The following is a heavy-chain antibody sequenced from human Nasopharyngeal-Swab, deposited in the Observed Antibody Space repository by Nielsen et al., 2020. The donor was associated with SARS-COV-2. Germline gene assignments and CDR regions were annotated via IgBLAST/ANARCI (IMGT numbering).Heavy chain of an antibody. D-gene: IGHD3-3*01. CDR3: ASGRLRFLEWPAEGEFYYYYGMDV. Sequence: WIRQPPRKGLEWIGSIYYSGSTYYNPSLKSRVTISVDTSKNQFSLKLSSVTAADTAVYYCASGRLRFLEWPAEGEFYYYYGMDVWGQGTTVTVSS. J-gene: IGHJ6*02. V-gene: IGHV4-39*01. CDR2: IYYSGST.